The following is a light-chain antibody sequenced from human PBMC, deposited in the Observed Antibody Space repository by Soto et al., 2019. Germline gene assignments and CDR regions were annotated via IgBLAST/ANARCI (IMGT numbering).Light chain of an antibody. CDR1: SSDVGGNVY. J-gene: IGLJ2*01. V-gene: IGLV2-8*01. Sequence: QSVLTQPPSASGSPGQSVTISCTGTSSDVGGNVYVSWYQQHPGRVPKLMIYEVNKRPSGVPDRFSGSKSGNTASLTVSGLQDEDEADYYCSSYAGSSIEVVFGGGTKLTVL. CDR2: EVN. CDR3: SSYAGSSIEVV.